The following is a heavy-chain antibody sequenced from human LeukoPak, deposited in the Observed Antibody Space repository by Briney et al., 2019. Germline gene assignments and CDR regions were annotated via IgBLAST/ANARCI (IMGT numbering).Heavy chain of an antibody. D-gene: IGHD2-2*01. J-gene: IGHJ6*02. Sequence: GGSLRLSCAASGFTFSSYAMSWVRQAPGKGLEWVSAISGSGGSTYYADSVKGRFTISRDNSKNTLYLQMNSLRAEDTAVYYCAVVPAATYYHYYGMDVWGQGTTVTVSS. CDR1: GFTFSSYA. CDR2: ISGSGGST. CDR3: AVVPAATYYHYYGMDV. V-gene: IGHV3-23*01.